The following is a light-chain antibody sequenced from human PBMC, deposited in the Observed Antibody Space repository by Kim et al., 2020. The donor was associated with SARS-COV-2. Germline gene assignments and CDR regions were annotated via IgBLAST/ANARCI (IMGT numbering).Light chain of an antibody. CDR1: QIVTSS. J-gene: IGKJ2*01. CDR3: QQYSSWPYT. CDR2: GAF. V-gene: IGKV3-15*01. Sequence: SVSPGQGATLSCRTRQIVTSSLAWYQQKPGQVPRLLIYGAFTRATGIPARVSGSGSGTEFTLTISSLQSEDSAVYYCQQYSSWPYTLGQGTKLEI.